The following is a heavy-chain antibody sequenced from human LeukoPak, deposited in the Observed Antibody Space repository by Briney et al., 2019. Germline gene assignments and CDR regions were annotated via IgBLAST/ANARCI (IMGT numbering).Heavy chain of an antibody. CDR3: ARANTDFWSGYMALDI. CDR2: IDPKSGVT. Sequence: ASVKVSCKASGYTFTGYYVHWVRQAPGQGPEWMGWIDPKSGVTNYAQKFQGRATMTRDTSISTAYMELSRLKYDDTAVYYCARANTDFWSGYMALDIWGQGTMVTVSS. J-gene: IGHJ3*02. CDR1: GYTFTGYY. V-gene: IGHV1-2*02. D-gene: IGHD3-3*01.